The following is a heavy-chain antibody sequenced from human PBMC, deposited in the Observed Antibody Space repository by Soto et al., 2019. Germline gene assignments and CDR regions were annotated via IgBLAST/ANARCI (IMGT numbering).Heavy chain of an antibody. CDR2: IYYSGST. CDR3: ARERYYGMDV. Sequence: TSETLSLTCTVSGGSISSYYWSWIRQPPGKGLEWIGNIYYSGSTNYNPSLKSRVTISVDTSKNQFSLKLSSVTAADTAVYYCARERYYGMDVWGQGTTVTVSS. J-gene: IGHJ6*02. CDR1: GGSISSYY. V-gene: IGHV4-59*01.